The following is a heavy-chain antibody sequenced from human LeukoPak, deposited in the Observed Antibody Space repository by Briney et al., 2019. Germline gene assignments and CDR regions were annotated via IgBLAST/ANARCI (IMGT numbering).Heavy chain of an antibody. CDR2: MYYSGST. D-gene: IGHD5-24*01. CDR1: GGSLSSSSYY. J-gene: IGHJ3*02. CDR3: ARHFDRDGYKSNAFDI. Sequence: PSETLSLTCTVSGGSLSSSSYYWGWIRQPPGKGLEWIGSMYYSGSTYYNASLRSRVTISVDTSKNQFSLKLSSVTAADTAVYYCARHFDRDGYKSNAFDIWGQGTMVTVSS. V-gene: IGHV4-39*01.